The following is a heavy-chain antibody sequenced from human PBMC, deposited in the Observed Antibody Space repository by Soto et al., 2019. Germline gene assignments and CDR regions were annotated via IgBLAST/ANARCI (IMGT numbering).Heavy chain of an antibody. J-gene: IGHJ6*02. D-gene: IGHD3-10*01. Sequence: ASVKVSCKASGSTFTGYYMHWVRQAPGQGLEWMGWINPNSGGTNYAQKFQGRVTMTRDTSISTAYMELSRLRSDDTAVYYCARENAQYYYVAGSSSNYDCYYGMDGWGRGTTVAVAS. CDR2: INPNSGGT. CDR1: GSTFTGYY. V-gene: IGHV1-2*02. CDR3: ARENAQYYYVAGSSSNYDCYYGMDG.